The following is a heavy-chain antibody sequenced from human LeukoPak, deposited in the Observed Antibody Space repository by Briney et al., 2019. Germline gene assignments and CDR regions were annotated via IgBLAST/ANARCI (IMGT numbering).Heavy chain of an antibody. D-gene: IGHD2-2*01. Sequence: GGSLRLSCAASGFTFSDYYMSWIRQAPGKGLEWVSYISSSSSNIYYADSVKGRFTISRDNAKNSVYLQMNSLRAEDSAVYYCARPKDIVVVPAAMAFDYWGQGTLVTVSS. CDR1: GFTFSDYY. J-gene: IGHJ4*02. V-gene: IGHV3-11*04. CDR2: ISSSSSNI. CDR3: ARPKDIVVVPAAMAFDY.